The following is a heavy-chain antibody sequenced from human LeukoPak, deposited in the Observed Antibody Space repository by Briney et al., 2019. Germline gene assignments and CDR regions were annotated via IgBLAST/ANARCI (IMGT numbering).Heavy chain of an antibody. V-gene: IGHV4-39*07. CDR2: INHSGST. J-gene: IGHJ4*02. D-gene: IGHD6-19*01. CDR3: ARGLKMWLARPHDY. CDR1: GGSISSSSYY. Sequence: KSSETLSLTCTVSGGSISSSSYYWGWIRQPPGKGLEWIGEINHSGSTNYNPSLKSRVTISVDTSKNQFSLKLSSVTAADTAVYYCARGLKMWLARPHDYWGQGTLVTVSS.